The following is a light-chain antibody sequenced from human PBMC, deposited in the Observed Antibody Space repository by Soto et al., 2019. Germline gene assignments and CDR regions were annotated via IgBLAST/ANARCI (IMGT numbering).Light chain of an antibody. J-gene: IGKJ4*01. CDR1: QSVGMY. V-gene: IGKV3-11*01. Sequence: EVVLTQSPATLSLSPGERATLSCRASQSVGMYLAWYQYKPGQAPRLLIYDASNRATGIPARFSGSGSGTDFTLTISSLEPEDFAVYYCQHRYSWPLTFGGGTRVEIK. CDR2: DAS. CDR3: QHRYSWPLT.